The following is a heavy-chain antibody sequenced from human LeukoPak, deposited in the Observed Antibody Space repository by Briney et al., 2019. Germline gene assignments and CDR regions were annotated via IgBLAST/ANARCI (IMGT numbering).Heavy chain of an antibody. J-gene: IGHJ4*02. D-gene: IGHD3-10*01. CDR3: ARDCCASGSLDY. V-gene: IGHV3-7*04. Sequence: GESLTLSCAASGFTISNYWMNWVRQPPGEGLEWVANINHDGTVEHYVDSVKGRFTISRDNAKNSLYLQMNTLRDEDTAVYYCARDCCASGSLDYWGQGALVTVSS. CDR1: GFTISNYW. CDR2: INHDGTVE.